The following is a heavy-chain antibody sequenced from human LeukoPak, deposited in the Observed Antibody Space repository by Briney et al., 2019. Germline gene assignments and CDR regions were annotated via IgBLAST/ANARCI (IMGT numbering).Heavy chain of an antibody. Sequence: GGSLRLSCAASGFTFSSYWMNWARQAPGRGLEWVASINHNGNVNYYVDSVKGRFTISRDNTKNSLYLQMNSLRVEDTAVFYCARDQYDTWSRRGNFDSWGQGTLVIVSS. J-gene: IGHJ4*02. D-gene: IGHD3-3*01. V-gene: IGHV3-7*03. CDR3: ARDQYDTWSRRGNFDS. CDR2: INHNGNVN. CDR1: GFTFSSYW.